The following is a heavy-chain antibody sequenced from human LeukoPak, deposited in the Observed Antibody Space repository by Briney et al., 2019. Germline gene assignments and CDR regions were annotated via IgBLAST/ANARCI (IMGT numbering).Heavy chain of an antibody. CDR2: IIPIFGTA. Sequence: SVKVSCRASGGTFSSYAISWVRQAPEQGLEWMGGIIPIFGTANYAQKFQGRVTTTADESTSTAYMELRSLRSEDTALYYLARVTRGYENRGIYYWGQGTLVTVSS. V-gene: IGHV1-69*13. CDR1: GGTFSSYA. D-gene: IGHD5-12*01. CDR3: ARVTRGYENRGIYY. J-gene: IGHJ4*02.